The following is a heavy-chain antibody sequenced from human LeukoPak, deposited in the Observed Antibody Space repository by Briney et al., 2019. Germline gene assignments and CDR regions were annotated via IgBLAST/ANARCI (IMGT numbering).Heavy chain of an antibody. Sequence: SETLSLTCPVSGGSISSSSDHWGWIRQPPGKGLEWIGSIYFSGRTYYNPSLKSRVTISVDTSKNQFTLKMNSVTAADTAVYYCARGDCSGSICYSPMDVWGTGTTVTVSS. D-gene: IGHD2-21*01. CDR2: IYFSGRT. J-gene: IGHJ6*03. CDR1: GGSISSSSDH. V-gene: IGHV4-39*06. CDR3: ARGDCSGSICYSPMDV.